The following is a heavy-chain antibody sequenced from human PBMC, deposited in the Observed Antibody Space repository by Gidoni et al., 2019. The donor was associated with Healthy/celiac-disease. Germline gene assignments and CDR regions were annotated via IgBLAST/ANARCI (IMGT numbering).Heavy chain of an antibody. J-gene: IGHJ4*02. V-gene: IGHV5-51*01. CDR3: ARQYYYDSSGYLATDY. CDR2: IYPGDSDT. CDR1: GYSFTSYW. D-gene: IGHD3-22*01. Sequence: EVQLVQSGAEVKKPGESLKISCKGSGYSFTSYWIGWVRQMPGKGLEWMGIIYPGDSDTRYSPSFQGQVTISADKSISTAYLQWSSLKASDTAMYYCARQYYYDSSGYLATDYWGQGTLVTVSS.